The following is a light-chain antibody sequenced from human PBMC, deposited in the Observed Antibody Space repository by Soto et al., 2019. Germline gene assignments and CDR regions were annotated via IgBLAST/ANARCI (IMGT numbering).Light chain of an antibody. CDR3: QQYGSSS. V-gene: IGKV3-20*01. Sequence: EVVLTQAPGTLSLSPGDRATLSCRASQSVSSSYLAWYQQRPGQAPRLLIYSTSNRAAGIPDRFTGSGSETDFTLTISRLEPEDFAVYYCQQYGSSSFGGGTKVEIK. CDR2: STS. J-gene: IGKJ4*01. CDR1: QSVSSSY.